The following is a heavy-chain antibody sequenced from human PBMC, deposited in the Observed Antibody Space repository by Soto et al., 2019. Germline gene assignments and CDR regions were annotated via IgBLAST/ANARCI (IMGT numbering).Heavy chain of an antibody. J-gene: IGHJ4*02. V-gene: IGHV4-61*08. D-gene: IGHD6-19*01. Sequence: SETLSLTCDVSGASVSSRAHYWSWIRQPPGKGLEWIGYIFYSGRTNYNPSLKSQVSMSIDLSKNQFSLRLSSVTAADTAMYYCARDLLAGFDYWRQRILVTVSS. CDR2: IFYSGRT. CDR3: ARDLLAGFDY. CDR1: GASVSSRAHY.